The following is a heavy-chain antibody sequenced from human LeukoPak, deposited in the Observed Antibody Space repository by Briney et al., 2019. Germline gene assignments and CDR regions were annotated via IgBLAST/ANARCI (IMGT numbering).Heavy chain of an antibody. CDR3: ARDPSDLDYGDYPYFDY. CDR1: GFTFSSYE. D-gene: IGHD4-17*01. J-gene: IGHJ4*02. V-gene: IGHV3-48*03. Sequence: GGSLRLSCAASGFTFSSYEMIWVRQAPGKGLEWVSYIRSSGSTIYYADSVKGRFTISRDNSKNTLYLQMNSLRAEDTAVYYCARDPSDLDYGDYPYFDYWGQGTLVTVSS. CDR2: IRSSGSTI.